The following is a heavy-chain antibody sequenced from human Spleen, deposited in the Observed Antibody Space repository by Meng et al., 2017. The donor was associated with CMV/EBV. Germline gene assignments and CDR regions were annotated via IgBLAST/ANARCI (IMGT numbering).Heavy chain of an antibody. V-gene: IGHV3-21*06. CDR3: ARESSGSFVLDV. D-gene: IGHD6-25*01. CDR2: ISSSSSFI. J-gene: IGHJ6*02. CDR1: GITLSGYE. Sequence: GESLKISCTASGITLSGYEMNWVRQAPGKGLEWVSSISSSSSFIYYADSVKGRFTISRDNAKNSLYLQMNGLGAEDTAVYYCARESSGSFVLDVWGQGTTVTVSS.